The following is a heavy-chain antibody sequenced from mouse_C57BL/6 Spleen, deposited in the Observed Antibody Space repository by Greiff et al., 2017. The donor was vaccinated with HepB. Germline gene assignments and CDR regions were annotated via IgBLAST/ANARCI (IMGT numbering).Heavy chain of an antibody. CDR3: ARGGYYGSFDY. V-gene: IGHV3-1*01. J-gene: IGHJ2*01. CDR1: GYSITSGYD. Sequence: DVHLQESGPGMVKPSQSLSLTCTVTGYSITSGYDWHWIRHFPGNKLEWMGYISYSGSTNYNPSLKSRVSITHDTSKNHFFLKLNSVTTEDTATYYCARGGYYGSFDYWGQGTTLTVSS. D-gene: IGHD1-1*01. CDR2: ISYSGST.